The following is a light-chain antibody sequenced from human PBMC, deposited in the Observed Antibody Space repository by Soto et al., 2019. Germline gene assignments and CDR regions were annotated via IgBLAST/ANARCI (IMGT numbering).Light chain of an antibody. V-gene: IGKV3-20*01. Sequence: EIVMTQSLDTLSVSPGEKATLSSRASQSVSSNLAWYQQKPGQAPRLLIYGASSRATGIPDRFSGSGSGTDFTLTVSRLEPEDFAVYYCQQYGSSRGITFGQGTRLEIK. CDR2: GAS. CDR1: QSVSSN. J-gene: IGKJ5*01. CDR3: QQYGSSRGIT.